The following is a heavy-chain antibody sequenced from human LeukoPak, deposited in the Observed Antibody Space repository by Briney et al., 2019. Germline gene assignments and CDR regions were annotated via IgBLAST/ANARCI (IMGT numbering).Heavy chain of an antibody. Sequence: PSETLSLTCAVSGGSFSGYYWSWIRQPPGTGLEWIGEINHSGSTNYNPSLKSRVTISVDTSKNQFSLTLRSVTASDSAVYYCARSRGVAGPETYYYYYYYMDVWGKGTTVTVSS. CDR2: INHSGST. CDR3: ARSRGVAGPETYYYYYYYMDV. J-gene: IGHJ6*03. D-gene: IGHD6-19*01. V-gene: IGHV4-34*01. CDR1: GGSFSGYY.